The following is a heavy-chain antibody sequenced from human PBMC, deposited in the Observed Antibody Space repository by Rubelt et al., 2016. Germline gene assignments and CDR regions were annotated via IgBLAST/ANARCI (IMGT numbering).Heavy chain of an antibody. J-gene: IGHJ4*02. V-gene: IGHV4-59*01. Sequence: NYNPSLNSRVTILVDTSKNQSSLRLSSVTAADTAVYYCARAGTLAAAGTFDYWGQGTLVTVSS. CDR3: ARAGTLAAAGTFDY. D-gene: IGHD6-13*01.